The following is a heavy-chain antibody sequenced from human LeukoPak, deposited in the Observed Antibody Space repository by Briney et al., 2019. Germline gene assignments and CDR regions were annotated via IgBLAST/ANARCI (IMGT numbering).Heavy chain of an antibody. V-gene: IGHV3-11*04. D-gene: IGHD3-10*01. Sequence: SGGSLRLSCAASGFTFSDYYMSWIRQAPGKGLEWVSYISSSGSTIYYADSVKGRFTISRDNAKNSLYLQMNSLRAEDTAVYYCARVRSPGEYLDAFDTWGQGTMVTVSS. J-gene: IGHJ3*02. CDR3: ARVRSPGEYLDAFDT. CDR2: ISSSGSTI. CDR1: GFTFSDYY.